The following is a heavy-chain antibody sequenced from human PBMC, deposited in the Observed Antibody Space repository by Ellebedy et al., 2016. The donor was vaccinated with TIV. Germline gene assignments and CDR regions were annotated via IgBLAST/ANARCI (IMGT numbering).Heavy chain of an antibody. D-gene: IGHD3-3*01. CDR1: GGSFSGYY. CDR3: AINTIFGVVPYYGMDV. V-gene: IGHV4-34*01. CDR2: INHSGST. Sequence: SETLSLTXAVYGGSFSGYYWSWIRQPPGKGLEWIGEINHSGSTNYNPSLKSRVTISVDTSKNQFSLKLSSVTAADTAVYYCAINTIFGVVPYYGMDVWGQGTTVTVSS. J-gene: IGHJ6*02.